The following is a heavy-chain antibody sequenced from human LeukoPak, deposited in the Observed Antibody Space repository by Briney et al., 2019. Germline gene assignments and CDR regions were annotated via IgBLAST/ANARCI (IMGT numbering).Heavy chain of an antibody. Sequence: SETLSLTCTVSGGSISSSSYYWGWIRQPPGKGLEWIGSIYYSGSSSYYNPSLKSRVTISVDTSKNQFSLKLSSVTPEDTAVYYCARGAISGYDSHYYGMDVWGQGTTVTVSS. CDR3: ARGAISGYDSHYYGMDV. D-gene: IGHD5-12*01. CDR2: IYYSGSSS. V-gene: IGHV4-39*01. CDR1: GGSISSSSYY. J-gene: IGHJ6*02.